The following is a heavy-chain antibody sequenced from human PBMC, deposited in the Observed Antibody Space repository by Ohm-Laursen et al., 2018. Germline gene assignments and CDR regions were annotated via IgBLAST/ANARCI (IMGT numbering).Heavy chain of an antibody. CDR2: TYNGGNT. J-gene: IGHJ3*02. D-gene: IGHD4-17*01. CDR1: GGSMTSFY. V-gene: IGHV4-4*08. Sequence: SETLSLTCTVSGGSMTSFYWSWIRQPPRKELEWIGRTYNGGNTNYNPSLKSRVTISVDTSKNQFSLKLNSVTAADTAVYYCARRTTATTYDAFDIWGQGTMVTVSS. CDR3: ARRTTATTYDAFDI.